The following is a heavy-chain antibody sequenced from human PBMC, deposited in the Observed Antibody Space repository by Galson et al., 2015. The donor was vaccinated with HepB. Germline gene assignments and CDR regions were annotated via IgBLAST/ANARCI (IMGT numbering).Heavy chain of an antibody. CDR3: ARARSLQVARPFDY. V-gene: IGHV3-30-3*01. Sequence: SLRLSCAASGFTFSSYAMHWVRQAPGKGLEWVAVISYDGSNKYYADSVKGRFTISRDNSKNTLYLQMNSLRAEDTAVYYCARARSLQVARPFDYWGQGTLVTVSS. D-gene: IGHD2-15*01. CDR2: ISYDGSNK. CDR1: GFTFSSYA. J-gene: IGHJ4*02.